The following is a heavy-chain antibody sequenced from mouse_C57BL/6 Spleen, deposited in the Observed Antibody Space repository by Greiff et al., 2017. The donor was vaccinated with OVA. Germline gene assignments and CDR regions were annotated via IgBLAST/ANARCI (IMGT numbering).Heavy chain of an antibody. CDR1: GYAFSSYW. Sequence: QVHVKQSGAELVKPGASVKISCKASGYAFSSYWMNWVKQRPGKGLEWIGQIYPGDGDTNYNGKFKGKATLTADKSSSTAYMQLSSLTSEDSAVYFCARLGSNYWYFDVWGTGTTVTVSS. D-gene: IGHD2-5*01. J-gene: IGHJ1*03. V-gene: IGHV1-80*01. CDR2: IYPGDGDT. CDR3: ARLGSNYWYFDV.